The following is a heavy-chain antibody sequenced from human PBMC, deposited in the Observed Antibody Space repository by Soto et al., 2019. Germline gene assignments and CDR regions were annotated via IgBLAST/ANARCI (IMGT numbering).Heavy chain of an antibody. J-gene: IGHJ4*02. CDR3: AKVVSYDYIWGSYRYGY. V-gene: IGHV3-23*01. CDR1: GFTFSSYA. CDR2: ISGSGGST. Sequence: EVQLLESGGGLVQPGGSLRLSCAASGFTFSSYAMSWVRQAPGKGLEWVSAISGSGGSTYYADSVKGRFTISRDNSKNTLYLQMKSRRDEDTAVYYGAKVVSYDYIWGSYRYGYWCQGTLVTVSS. D-gene: IGHD3-16*02.